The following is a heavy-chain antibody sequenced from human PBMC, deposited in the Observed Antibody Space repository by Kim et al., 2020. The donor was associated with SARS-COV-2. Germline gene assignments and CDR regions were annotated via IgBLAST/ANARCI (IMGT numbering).Heavy chain of an antibody. CDR1: GFTFSSYA. Sequence: GGSLRLSCAASGFTFSSYAMSWVRQAPGKGLEWVSAISGSGGSTYYADSVKGRFTISRDNSKNTLYLQMNSLRAEDTAVYYCAKAWAVINYYGSGSYFDYWGQGTLVTVSS. V-gene: IGHV3-23*01. J-gene: IGHJ4*02. D-gene: IGHD3-10*01. CDR3: AKAWAVINYYGSGSYFDY. CDR2: ISGSGGST.